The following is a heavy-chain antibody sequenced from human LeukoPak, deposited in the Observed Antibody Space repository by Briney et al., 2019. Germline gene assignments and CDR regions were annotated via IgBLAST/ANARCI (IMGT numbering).Heavy chain of an antibody. Sequence: PGGSLRLSCAASGFTFSSYSMNWVHQAPGKGLEWVSSISSSSSYIYYADSVKGRFTISRDNAKNSLYLQMNSLRAEDTAVYYCARDGTWTYYYDSSGAADAFDIWGQGTMVTVSS. J-gene: IGHJ3*02. CDR2: ISSSSSYI. CDR1: GFTFSSYS. D-gene: IGHD3-22*01. V-gene: IGHV3-21*01. CDR3: ARDGTWTYYYDSSGAADAFDI.